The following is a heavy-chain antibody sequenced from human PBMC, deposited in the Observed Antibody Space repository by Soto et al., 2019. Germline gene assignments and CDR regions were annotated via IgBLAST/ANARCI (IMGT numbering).Heavy chain of an antibody. CDR2: ISAHNGST. Sequence: QAQLVQSGPEVKKPGASVKVSCKASGYTFINYGITWVRQAPGQGLEWMGWISAHNGSTNYAQRYQGRVTMTPDTSTSTGYMELRSLRSDDTAVYYCARVIEGADSDYWGQGTLVTVAS. CDR3: ARVIEGADSDY. J-gene: IGHJ4*02. CDR1: GYTFINYG. D-gene: IGHD6-13*01. V-gene: IGHV1-18*01.